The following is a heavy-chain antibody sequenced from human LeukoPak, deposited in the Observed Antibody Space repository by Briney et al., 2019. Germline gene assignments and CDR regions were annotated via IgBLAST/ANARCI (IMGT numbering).Heavy chain of an antibody. CDR3: ARDAYHSGDLDQ. V-gene: IGHV3-30*02. J-gene: IGHJ4*02. Sequence: GASLRLSCAASGLTFSNHIMHWVRQAPGNGLEWVSFMRFDGTNRHYVDSVKGRFTISRDNPNNMLYMQMNSLKFDDTAVYYCARDAYHSGDLDQWGEGTLVIVSS. CDR1: GLTFSNHI. CDR2: MRFDGTNR. D-gene: IGHD3/OR15-3a*01.